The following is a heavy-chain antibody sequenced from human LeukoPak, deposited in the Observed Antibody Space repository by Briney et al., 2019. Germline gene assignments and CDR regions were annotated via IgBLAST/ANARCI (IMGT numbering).Heavy chain of an antibody. D-gene: IGHD3-10*01. CDR1: GGSISSGGYY. V-gene: IGHV4-30-2*01. J-gene: IGHJ5*02. CDR2: IYHSGST. CDR3: ARGDNGSGSYVSNWFDP. Sequence: SQTLSLTCTVSGGSISSGGYYWSWIRQPPGKGLEWIGYIYHSGSTYYNPSLKSRVTISVDRSKNQLSLKLSSVTAADTAVYYCARGDNGSGSYVSNWFDPWGQGTLVTVSS.